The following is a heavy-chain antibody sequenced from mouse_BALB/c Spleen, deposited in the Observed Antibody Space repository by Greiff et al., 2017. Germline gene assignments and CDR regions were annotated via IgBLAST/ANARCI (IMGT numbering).Heavy chain of an antibody. J-gene: IGHJ3*01. V-gene: IGHV14-3*02. Sequence: SGAELVKPGASVKLSCTASGFNIKDTYMHWVKQRPEQGLEWIGRIDPANGNTKYDPKFQGKATITADTSSNTAYLQLSSLTSEDTAVYYCARIYYDPYWGQGTLVTVSA. CDR2: IDPANGNT. CDR3: ARIYYDPY. D-gene: IGHD2-4*01. CDR1: GFNIKDTY.